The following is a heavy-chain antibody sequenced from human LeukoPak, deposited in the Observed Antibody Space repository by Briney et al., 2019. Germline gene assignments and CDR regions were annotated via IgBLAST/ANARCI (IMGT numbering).Heavy chain of an antibody. D-gene: IGHD5-18*01. CDR1: GGSFSGYY. J-gene: IGHJ3*02. V-gene: IGHV4-34*01. CDR2: INHSGST. Sequence: SEALSLTCAVYGGSFSGYYWSWIRQPPGKGLEWIGEINHSGSTNYNPSLKSRVTISVGTSKNQFSLKLSSVTAADTAVYYCARHDTAYDGFDIWGQGTMVTVSS. CDR3: ARHDTAYDGFDI.